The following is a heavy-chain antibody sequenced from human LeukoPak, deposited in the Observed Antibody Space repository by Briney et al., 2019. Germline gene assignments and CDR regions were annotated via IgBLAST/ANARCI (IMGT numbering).Heavy chain of an antibody. Sequence: PSGTLSLTCTVSGGSISSGGYYWSWIRQHPGKGLEWIGYIYYSGSTYYNPSLKSRVTISVDTSKNQFSLKLSSVTAADTAVYYCARAPPYTMIVVALDAFDIWGQGTMVTVSS. D-gene: IGHD3-22*01. CDR1: GGSISSGGYY. J-gene: IGHJ3*02. CDR2: IYYSGST. CDR3: ARAPPYTMIVVALDAFDI. V-gene: IGHV4-31*03.